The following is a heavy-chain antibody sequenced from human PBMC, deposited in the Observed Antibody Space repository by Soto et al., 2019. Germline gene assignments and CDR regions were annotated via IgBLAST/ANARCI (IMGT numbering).Heavy chain of an antibody. CDR3: AADTKRLQYSYCWDGDYYGMYV. CDR1: GGTFKSYA. Sequence: SVKVSCKASGGTFKSYAISWVRQAPGQGLEWLGGIMPIFGTADYAQKFQERVTITADESTSTAYMELSSLRSEDTAVYYCAADTKRLQYSYCWDGDYYGMYVWGQGTTVTVS. D-gene: IGHD5-18*01. J-gene: IGHJ6*02. CDR2: IMPIFGTA. V-gene: IGHV1-69*13.